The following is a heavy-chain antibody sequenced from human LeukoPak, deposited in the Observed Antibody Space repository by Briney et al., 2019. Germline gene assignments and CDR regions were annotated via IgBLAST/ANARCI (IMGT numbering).Heavy chain of an antibody. CDR2: IWYDGSDK. D-gene: IGHD5-12*01. CDR1: GFTFSSHG. CDR3: AREGGYGGVFDY. Sequence: GGSLRLSCAASGFTFSSHGMHWVRQAPGKGLEWVAVIWYDGSDKYYADSVKGRFTISRDNPNNSLYLQMNSLRAEDTAVYYCAREGGYGGVFDYWGQGSLVTVSS. J-gene: IGHJ4*02. V-gene: IGHV3-33*01.